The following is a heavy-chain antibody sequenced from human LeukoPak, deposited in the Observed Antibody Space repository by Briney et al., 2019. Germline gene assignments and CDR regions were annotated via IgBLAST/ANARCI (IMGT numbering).Heavy chain of an antibody. CDR3: ARDGEMPTIYFDY. V-gene: IGHV3-7*01. CDR2: IKQDGSET. CDR1: GFTFSSHW. J-gene: IGHJ4*02. Sequence: GGSLRLSCAVSGFTFSSHWMSWVRQAPGKGLAWVANIKQDGSETYYVDSVKGRFTISRDNAKNSLFLQMNSLRAEDTAVYYCARDGEMPTIYFDYWGQGTLVTVSS. D-gene: IGHD5-24*01.